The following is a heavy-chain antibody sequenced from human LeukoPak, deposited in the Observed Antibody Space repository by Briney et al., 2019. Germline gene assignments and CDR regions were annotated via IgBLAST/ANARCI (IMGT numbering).Heavy chain of an antibody. Sequence: ASVKVSCKASGYTFTSYGISWVRQAPGQGLEWMGWISAYNGNTNYAQKLQGRVTMTTDTSTSTAYMELRSLRSDDTAVYYCARYHHRVFRFEERVRGFDPWGQGTLVTVSS. CDR2: ISAYNGNT. CDR1: GYTFTSYG. V-gene: IGHV1-18*01. J-gene: IGHJ5*02. D-gene: IGHD3-10*01. CDR3: ARYHHRVFRFEERVRGFDP.